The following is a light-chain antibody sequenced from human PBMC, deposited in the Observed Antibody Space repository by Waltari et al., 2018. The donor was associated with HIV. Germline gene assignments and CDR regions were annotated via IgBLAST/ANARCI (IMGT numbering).Light chain of an antibody. CDR3: QAWDSSSAVV. V-gene: IGLV3-1*01. CDR2: QNS. CDR1: KLGATY. J-gene: IGLJ2*01. Sequence: SYELTQPPSVSVSPGQTASITCSGDKLGATYASWYQQKPGQSPVLVIYQNSKRPSGIPERFSGSNSGDTATLTISGTQAVDEADYYCQAWDSSSAVVFGGGTKLTVL.